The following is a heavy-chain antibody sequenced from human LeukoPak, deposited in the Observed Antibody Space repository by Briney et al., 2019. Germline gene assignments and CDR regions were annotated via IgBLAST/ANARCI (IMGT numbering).Heavy chain of an antibody. CDR2: INHSGST. Sequence: SETLSLTCAVYGGSFSGYYWRGIRQPPGKGGEWIGEINHSGSTNYSPSLKSRVTISVDTSKNPFSLKVRSVTAADTAVYYCARGHGGLGGMDVWGQGTTVTVSS. CDR1: GGSFSGYY. V-gene: IGHV4-34*01. J-gene: IGHJ6*02. D-gene: IGHD2-15*01. CDR3: ARGHGGLGGMDV.